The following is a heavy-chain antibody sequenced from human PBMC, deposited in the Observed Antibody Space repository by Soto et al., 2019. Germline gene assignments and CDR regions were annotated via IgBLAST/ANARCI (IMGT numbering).Heavy chain of an antibody. Sequence: VASVKVSCKASGYTFTGHYMHWVRQAPGQGLEWMGWINPNSGGTNYAQKFQGRVTMTRDTSISTAYMELSRLRSDDTAVYYCARDSRVVVPAARSGGYWGQGTMVTVSS. V-gene: IGHV1-2*02. D-gene: IGHD2-2*01. J-gene: IGHJ4*02. CDR3: ARDSRVVVPAARSGGY. CDR1: GYTFTGHY. CDR2: INPNSGGT.